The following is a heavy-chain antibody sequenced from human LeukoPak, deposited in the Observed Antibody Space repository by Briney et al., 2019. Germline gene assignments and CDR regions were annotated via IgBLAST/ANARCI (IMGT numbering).Heavy chain of an antibody. CDR1: GGSISSGGYY. J-gene: IGHJ4*02. D-gene: IGHD1-1*01. V-gene: IGHV4-31*03. CDR3: ARVLLGATGTTSSVIIDY. CDR2: IYYSGST. Sequence: SETLSLTCTVSGGSISSGGYYWSWIRQHPGKGLECIGYIYYSGSTYYNPSLKSRVTISVDTSKNQFSLKLSSVTAADTAVYYCARVLLGATGTTSSVIIDYWGQGTLVTVSS.